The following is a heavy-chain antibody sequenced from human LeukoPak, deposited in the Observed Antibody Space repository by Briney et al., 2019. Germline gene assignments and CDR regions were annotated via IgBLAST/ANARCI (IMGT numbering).Heavy chain of an antibody. CDR2: ISGSRTST. J-gene: IGHJ4*02. CDR3: AKELIVEVLPTASRPLDY. D-gene: IGHD2-2*01. Sequence: PGGSLRLSCAASGFTFSSYAMSWVRQAPGMGLEWVSTISGSRTSTYYADSVKGRFTISRDNSRNTLYLQMNSLRAEDTAVYYCAKELIVEVLPTASRPLDYWGQGTLVTVSS. CDR1: GFTFSSYA. V-gene: IGHV3-23*01.